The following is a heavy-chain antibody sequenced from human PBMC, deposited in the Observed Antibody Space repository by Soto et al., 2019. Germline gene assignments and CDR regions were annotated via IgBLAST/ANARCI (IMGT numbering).Heavy chain of an antibody. CDR2: ITTDKGKT. CDR1: GYTFTSYG. J-gene: IGHJ4*02. Sequence: QVQLVQSGPEVKKPGASVKVSCKTSGYTFTSYGISWVRQAPGQGLKWMGWITTDKGKTTYAQKFQGRVTMTTDTSTSIAYMEMRSLRSDDTAVYYCATRSPAFDYWGQGTLVTVYS. V-gene: IGHV1-18*01. CDR3: ATRSPAFDY.